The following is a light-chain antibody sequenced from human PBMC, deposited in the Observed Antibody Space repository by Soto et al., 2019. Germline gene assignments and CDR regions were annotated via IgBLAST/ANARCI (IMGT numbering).Light chain of an antibody. CDR2: DAS. V-gene: IGKV3-11*01. CDR1: QRISRY. Sequence: EIVLTHSPGTLSLSRCERACLSPSASQRISRYLARYRQEPGQAPRFLIYDASSRATGIPARFSGSGSGTDFTLTISSLEPEDFAVYYCQQRSNWPRTFGQGTKVDIK. J-gene: IGKJ1*01. CDR3: QQRSNWPRT.